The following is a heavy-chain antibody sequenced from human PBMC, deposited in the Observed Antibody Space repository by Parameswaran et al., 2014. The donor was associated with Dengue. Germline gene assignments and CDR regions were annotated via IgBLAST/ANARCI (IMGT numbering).Heavy chain of an antibody. CDR2: ISSSGSTI. J-gene: IGHJ4*02. D-gene: IGHD6-13*01. CDR3: AKGRDSSSWYSFDY. V-gene: IGHV3-11*01. Sequence: VRQAPGKGLEWVSYISSSGSTIYYADSVKGRFTISRDNAKNSLYLQMNSLRAEDTALYYCAKGRDSSSWYSFDYWGRGTLVTVSS.